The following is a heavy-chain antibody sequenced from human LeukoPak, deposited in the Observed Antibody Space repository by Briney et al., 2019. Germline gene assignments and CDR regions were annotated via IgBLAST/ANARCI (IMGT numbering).Heavy chain of an antibody. D-gene: IGHD2-2*01. CDR2: IRYDGSNK. CDR3: AREGGSRYCSSTSCPNWFDP. Sequence: GGSLRLSCAASGFTFSSYGMHWVRQAPGKGLEWVAFIRYDGSNKYYADSVKGRFTISRDNSKNTLYLQMNSLRAEDTAVYYCAREGGSRYCSSTSCPNWFDPWGQGTLVTVSS. CDR1: GFTFSSYG. V-gene: IGHV3-30*02. J-gene: IGHJ5*02.